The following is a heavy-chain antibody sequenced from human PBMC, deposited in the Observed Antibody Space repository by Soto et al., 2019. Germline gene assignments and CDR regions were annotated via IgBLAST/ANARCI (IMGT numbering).Heavy chain of an antibody. CDR1: GFTFSSYG. D-gene: IGHD5-18*01. CDR2: ISYDGSNK. J-gene: IGHJ6*02. V-gene: IGHV3-30*18. Sequence: QVQLVESGGGVVQPGRSLRLSCAASGFTFSSYGMHWVRQAPGKGLEWVAVISYDGSNKYYADSVKGRFTISRDNSKNTLYLQMNSLRAEDTAVYYCAKKGRGYSYGYGGMDVWGQGTTVTVSS. CDR3: AKKGRGYSYGYGGMDV.